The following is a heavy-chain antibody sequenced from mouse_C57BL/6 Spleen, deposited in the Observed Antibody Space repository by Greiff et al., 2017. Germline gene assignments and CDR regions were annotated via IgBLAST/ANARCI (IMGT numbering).Heavy chain of an antibody. CDR2: IDPSDSET. D-gene: IGHD1-1*01. J-gene: IGHJ1*03. CDR3: ARDGIYFDV. CDR1: GYTFTSYW. Sequence: QVQLQQPGAELVRPGSSVKLSCKASGYTFTSYWMHWVKQRPIQGLEWIGNIDPSDSETHYNQKFKDKATLTVDKSSSTAYMHLSSPTSEDSAIYYGARDGIYFDVWGTGTTVTVSS. V-gene: IGHV1-52*01.